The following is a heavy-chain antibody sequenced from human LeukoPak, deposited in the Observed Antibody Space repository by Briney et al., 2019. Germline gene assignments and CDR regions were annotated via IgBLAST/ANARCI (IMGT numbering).Heavy chain of an antibody. CDR3: ARAGQWFSGAYDI. D-gene: IGHD3-10*01. CDR1: GFTFSTFD. J-gene: IGHJ3*02. CDR2: IGTAGDT. V-gene: IGHV3-13*01. Sequence: PGGSLRLSCAASGFTFSTFDMHWVRQGTGKGLEWVSGIGTAGDTHYPDSVKGRFTISRENAKNSLYLQMNSLRAGDTAVYYCARAGQWFSGAYDIWGQGTMVTVSS.